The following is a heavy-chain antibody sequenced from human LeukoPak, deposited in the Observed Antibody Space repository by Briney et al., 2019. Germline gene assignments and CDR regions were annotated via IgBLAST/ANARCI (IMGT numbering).Heavy chain of an antibody. CDR3: AKGGYSGYDLDY. D-gene: IGHD5-12*01. CDR1: GLTISNNF. J-gene: IGHJ4*02. CDR2: IYSGGST. V-gene: IGHV3-66*01. Sequence: GGSLRLPCAASGLTISNNFMGWVRQAPGKGLEWVSLIYSGGSTYSADSVKGRFTISRDNSKNTLYLQMNSLRAEDTAVYYCAKGGYSGYDLDYWGQGTLVTVSS.